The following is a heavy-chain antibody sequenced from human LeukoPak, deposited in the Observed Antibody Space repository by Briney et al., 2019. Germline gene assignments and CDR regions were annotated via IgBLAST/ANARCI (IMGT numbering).Heavy chain of an antibody. CDR3: ASKRAMVNAFDI. D-gene: IGHD5-18*01. Sequence: KPSETLSLTCTVSGGSISSSSYYWGWIRQPPGKGLEWIGSIYYSGSTYYNPSLKSRVTISVDTSKNQFSLKLSSVTASDTAVYYCASKRAMVNAFDIWGQGRMVTVSS. CDR1: GGSISSSSYY. V-gene: IGHV4-39*01. J-gene: IGHJ3*02. CDR2: IYYSGST.